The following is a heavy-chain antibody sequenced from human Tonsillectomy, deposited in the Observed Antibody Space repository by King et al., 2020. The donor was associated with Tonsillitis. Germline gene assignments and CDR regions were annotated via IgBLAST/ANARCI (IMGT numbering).Heavy chain of an antibody. CDR3: ARPSPHSWSYYYGMDV. V-gene: IGHV3-53*01. CDR1: GFTVSSNY. J-gene: IGHJ6*02. Sequence: VQLVESGGGLIQPGGSLRLSCAASGFTVSSNYMSWVRQAPGKGLEWVSVIYSGGSTYYADSVKGRFTISRDNSKNTLYLQMNSLRAEDTAVYYCARPSPHSWSYYYGMDVWGQGTTVTVSS. CDR2: IYSGGST. D-gene: IGHD1-26*01.